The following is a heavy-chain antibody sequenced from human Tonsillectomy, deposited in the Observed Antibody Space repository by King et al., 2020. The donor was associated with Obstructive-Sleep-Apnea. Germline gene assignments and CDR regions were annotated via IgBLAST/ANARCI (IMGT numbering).Heavy chain of an antibody. J-gene: IGHJ4*02. Sequence: VQLVESGGGVVQPGRSLRLSCAASGFTFRDYAMHWVRQAPGKGLEWVALILYDGDNQYYADSVKGRFTISRDNSKNTLYLQMNTLRPEDTAVYYCTKEGSGSYYVYWGQGTLVTVSS. CDR2: ILYDGDNQ. CDR3: TKEGSGSYYVY. D-gene: IGHD3-10*01. CDR1: GFTFRDYA. V-gene: IGHV3-30*04.